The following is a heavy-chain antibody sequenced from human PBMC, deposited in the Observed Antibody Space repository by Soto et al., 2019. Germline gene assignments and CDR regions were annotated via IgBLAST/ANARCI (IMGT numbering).Heavy chain of an antibody. V-gene: IGHV3-53*01. Sequence: EVQLVESGGGLIQPGGSLRLSCAASGFPVSSNYMNWVRQAPGKGLEWVSIIYSGGITYYADSVKGRFTISRDNSKNKVSLQKNNLRAEDTAVYFCAKEGYSYGTIYLQYWCQGTLITVSS. J-gene: IGHJ1*01. D-gene: IGHD5-18*01. CDR1: GFPVSSNY. CDR3: AKEGYSYGTIYLQY. CDR2: IYSGGIT.